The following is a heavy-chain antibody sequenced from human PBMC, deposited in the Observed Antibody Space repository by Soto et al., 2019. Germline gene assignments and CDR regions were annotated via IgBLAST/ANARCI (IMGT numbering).Heavy chain of an antibody. Sequence: GGSLRLSCVASGFTFSSYAMSWVRQAPGKGLEWVSAISGSGGSTYYADSVKGRFTISRDNSKNTLYLQMNSLRAEDTAVYYCAKSLDILTGYSNYGMDVWGQGTTVTVSS. CDR1: GFTFSSYA. CDR2: ISGSGGST. V-gene: IGHV3-23*01. J-gene: IGHJ6*02. CDR3: AKSLDILTGYSNYGMDV. D-gene: IGHD3-9*01.